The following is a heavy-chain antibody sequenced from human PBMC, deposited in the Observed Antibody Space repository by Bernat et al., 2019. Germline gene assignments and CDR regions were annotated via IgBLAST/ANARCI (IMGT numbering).Heavy chain of an antibody. CDR1: GGTFSSYA. Sequence: QVQLVQSGAEVKKPGSSVKVSCKASGGTFSSYAISWVRQAPGQGLEWMGGIIPIFGTANYAQKFQGRVTITADKSTSTAYMGLGSLRSEDAAVYYCASMYSSSWYRADYWGQGTLVTVSS. J-gene: IGHJ4*02. V-gene: IGHV1-69*06. D-gene: IGHD6-13*01. CDR3: ASMYSSSWYRADY. CDR2: IIPIFGTA.